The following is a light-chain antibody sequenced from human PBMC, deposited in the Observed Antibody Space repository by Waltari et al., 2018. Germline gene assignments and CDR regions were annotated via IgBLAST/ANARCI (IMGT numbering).Light chain of an antibody. V-gene: IGKV1-39*01. CDR1: HIISNY. J-gene: IGKJ1*01. Sequence: DIQMTQSPSSLSASVGDRVTITCRASHIISNYLNLYQQNTGKAPKLLIYAASSLHSGVPSRFSGIGSGTDFTLTISSLQPEDFATYYCQQSYSTSVTFGQGTKVEIK. CDR3: QQSYSTSVT. CDR2: AAS.